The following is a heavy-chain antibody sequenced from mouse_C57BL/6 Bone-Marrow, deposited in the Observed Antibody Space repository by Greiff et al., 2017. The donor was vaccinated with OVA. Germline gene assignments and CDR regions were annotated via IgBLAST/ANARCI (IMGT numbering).Heavy chain of an antibody. Sequence: QVQLQQSGAELARPGASVKLSCKASGYTFTSYGISWVKQRTGQGLEWIGEIYPRSGNTYYNEKFKGKATLTADKSSSTAYMELRSLTSEDSAVYFCARSEDYSNYERYFDVWGTGTTVTVSS. J-gene: IGHJ1*03. D-gene: IGHD2-5*01. CDR2: IYPRSGNT. V-gene: IGHV1-81*01. CDR1: GYTFTSYG. CDR3: ARSEDYSNYERYFDV.